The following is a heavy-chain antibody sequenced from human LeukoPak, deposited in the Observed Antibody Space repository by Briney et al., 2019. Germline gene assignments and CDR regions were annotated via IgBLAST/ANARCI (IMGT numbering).Heavy chain of an antibody. CDR3: AKEFNRGLPDY. Sequence: PGGSLRLSCAASGFTFSSYAVHWVRQSPGKGLEWVALISSDGNNKYYADSVKSRFTISRDNSKNTLYLQMSSLRAEDTAVYYCAKEFNRGLPDYWGQGTLVTVPS. CDR2: ISSDGNNK. V-gene: IGHV3-30*04. CDR1: GFTFSSYA. J-gene: IGHJ4*02. D-gene: IGHD2-21*01.